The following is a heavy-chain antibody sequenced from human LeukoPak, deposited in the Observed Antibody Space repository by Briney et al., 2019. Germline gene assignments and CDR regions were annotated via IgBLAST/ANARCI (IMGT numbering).Heavy chain of an antibody. V-gene: IGHV1-8*03. CDR1: GYTFTSYD. CDR3: ARMEVIRYCSGGSCYYYYYMDI. CDR2: MNPNSGNT. Sequence: ASVKVSCKASGYTFTSYDINWVRQAPGHGLEWMGWMNPNSGNTGYAQKFQGRVTITRNTSISTAYMELSSLRSEDTAVYYCARMEVIRYCSGGSCYYYYYMDIWGKGTTVTVSS. D-gene: IGHD2-15*01. J-gene: IGHJ6*03.